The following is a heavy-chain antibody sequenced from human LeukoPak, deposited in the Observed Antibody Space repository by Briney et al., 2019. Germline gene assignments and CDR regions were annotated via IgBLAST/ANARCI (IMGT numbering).Heavy chain of an antibody. D-gene: IGHD1-1*01. J-gene: IGHJ4*02. CDR2: VNSNGDTI. CDR1: GFTFSTYA. CDR3: ARELDYCFDY. V-gene: IGHV3-64*02. Sequence: GGSLRLSCAASGFTFSTYAMHWVRQAPGKGLEYVSGVNSNGDTIYYADSVKGRFTISRDNSKNTLYLHMGSLRAEDTAVYYCARELDYCFDYWVQGTLVTVSS.